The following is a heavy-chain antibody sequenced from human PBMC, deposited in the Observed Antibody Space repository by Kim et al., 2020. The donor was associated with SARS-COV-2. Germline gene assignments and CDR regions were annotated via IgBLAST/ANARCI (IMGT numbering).Heavy chain of an antibody. CDR1: GFTFSSYS. Sequence: GGSLRLSCAASGFTFSSYSMNWVRQAPGKGLEWVSYISSSSSTIYYADSVKGRFTISRDNAKNSLYLQMNSLRAEDTAVYYCASLTGERGVKLDAFDIWGQGTMVTVSS. CDR3: ASLTGERGVKLDAFDI. D-gene: IGHD3-3*01. J-gene: IGHJ3*02. V-gene: IGHV3-48*04. CDR2: ISSSSSTI.